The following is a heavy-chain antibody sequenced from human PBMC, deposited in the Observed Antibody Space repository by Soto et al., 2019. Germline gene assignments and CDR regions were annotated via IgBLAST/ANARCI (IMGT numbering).Heavy chain of an antibody. CDR2: ISSDGTHK. CDR3: AKADEKYGSGSHIDS. V-gene: IGHV3-30-3*01. J-gene: IGHJ5*01. CDR1: GFTLSGSP. D-gene: IGHD3-10*01. Sequence: QVQLVESGGGVVQPGRSLRLSCAASGFTLSGSPMHWVRQAPGKGLEWVAFISSDGTHKYYSDSVKGRFTISRDDSKNPLNLQMISLGVEDTAVFYCAKADEKYGSGSHIDSWGQGTLVTVSS.